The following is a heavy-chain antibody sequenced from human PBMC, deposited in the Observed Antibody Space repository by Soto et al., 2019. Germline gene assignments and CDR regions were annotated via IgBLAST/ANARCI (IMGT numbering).Heavy chain of an antibody. CDR2: VFTSGNT. V-gene: IGHV4-4*07. D-gene: IGHD3-22*01. J-gene: IGHJ3*02. CDR1: GGSISSYY. Sequence: SETLSLTCTVSGGSISSYYWSWIRQPAGKGLEWIGRVFTSGNTNDNPSLQSRVTMSVDTSKNQFSLKLSSVTAADTAVYYCVRSFFYDNTAYHSSDAFEIWGQGTMVTVSS. CDR3: VRSFFYDNTAYHSSDAFEI.